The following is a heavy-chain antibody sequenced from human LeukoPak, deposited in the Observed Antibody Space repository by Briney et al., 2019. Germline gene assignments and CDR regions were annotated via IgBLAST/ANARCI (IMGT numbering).Heavy chain of an antibody. Sequence: SETLSLTCTVSGGSISSYYWSWIRQPPGKGLDWIGYLYYSGSTNYNPSLKNRVTISVDTSKNQFSLELRSVTAADTAVYYCARAYIAPLPCGDSVWFDYWGQGTLVTVSS. J-gene: IGHJ5*01. CDR2: LYYSGST. D-gene: IGHD4-17*01. V-gene: IGHV4-59*01. CDR3: ARAYIAPLPCGDSVWFDY. CDR1: GGSISSYY.